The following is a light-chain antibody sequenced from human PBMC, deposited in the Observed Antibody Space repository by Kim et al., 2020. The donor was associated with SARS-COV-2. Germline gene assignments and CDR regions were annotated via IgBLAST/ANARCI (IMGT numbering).Light chain of an antibody. J-gene: IGKJ2*01. Sequence: IQLTQSPSSLSASVGDRVTITCRASQGIRSYLAWYQQKPGKAPKLLIYAASTLQSGVPSRFSGSGSGTGFALTISSLQPEDFATCDYQLLNSYAYTMGQGTKLEI. V-gene: IGKV1-9*01. CDR2: AAS. CDR3: QLLNSYAYT. CDR1: QGIRSY.